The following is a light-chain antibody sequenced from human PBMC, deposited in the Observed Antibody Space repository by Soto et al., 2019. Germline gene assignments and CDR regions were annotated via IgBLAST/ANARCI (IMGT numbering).Light chain of an antibody. Sequence: DIQMTQSPSTLSASVGDRVTITCRASQSISSWLAWYQQKPGKAPKLLIYDASSLESGVPSRFSGSGSGTEFTLTISSLQPDDFATYYCQQYNSWPPSYTFGQGTKLEIK. V-gene: IGKV1-5*01. CDR1: QSISSW. CDR3: QQYNSWPPSYT. J-gene: IGKJ2*01. CDR2: DAS.